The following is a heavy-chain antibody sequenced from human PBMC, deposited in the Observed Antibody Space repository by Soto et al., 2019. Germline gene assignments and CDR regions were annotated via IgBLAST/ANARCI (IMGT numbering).Heavy chain of an antibody. CDR2: IYHSGST. J-gene: IGHJ6*03. CDR1: GGSISSSDW. Sequence: SETLSLTCAVSGGSISSSDWWTWVRQPPGKGLEWIGEIYHSGSTNYNPSLKSRVTISVDTSKNQFSLQLSSVTAADTAVYYCARQNNYYMDVWGKGTTVTVSS. V-gene: IGHV4-4*02. CDR3: ARQNNYYMDV.